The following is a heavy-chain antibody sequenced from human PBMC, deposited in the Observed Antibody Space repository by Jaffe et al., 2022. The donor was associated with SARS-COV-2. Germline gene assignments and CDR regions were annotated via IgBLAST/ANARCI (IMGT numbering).Heavy chain of an antibody. D-gene: IGHD2-8*02. CDR1: GFTFSSYW. CDR2: IKEDGSER. V-gene: IGHV3-7*01. Sequence: EVQLVESGGGLVQPGGSLRLSCAASGFTFSSYWMNWVRQTPGKGPEWVANIKEDGSERYYVDSVKGRFTISRDNAKNSLFLQMNSLRAEDTAVYYCARAGAMGTVDYWGQGTLVTVSS. J-gene: IGHJ4*02. CDR3: ARAGAMGTVDY.